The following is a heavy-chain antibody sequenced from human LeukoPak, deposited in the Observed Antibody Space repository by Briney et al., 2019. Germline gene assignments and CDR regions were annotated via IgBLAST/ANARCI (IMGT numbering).Heavy chain of an antibody. CDR3: ARGHPLGAFDI. CDR2: ISAYNGNT. V-gene: IGHV1-18*01. CDR1: GGTFSSYA. Sequence: VASVKVSCKASGGTFSSYAISWVRQAPGQGLEWMGWISAYNGNTNYAQKLQGRVTMTTDTSTSTAYMELRSLRSDDTAVYYCARGHPLGAFDIWGQGTMVTVSS. J-gene: IGHJ3*02.